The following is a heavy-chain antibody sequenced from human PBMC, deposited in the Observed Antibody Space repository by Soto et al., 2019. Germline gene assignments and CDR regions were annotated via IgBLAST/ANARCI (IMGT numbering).Heavy chain of an antibody. Sequence: SETLSLTCTVSGGSISSGGYYWSWIRQHPGKGLEWIGYIYYSGSTYYNPSLKSRVTISVDTSKNQFSLKLSSVTAADTAVYYCASLARGYCSSTSCPNFDYWGQGTLVTVSS. CDR1: GGSISSGGYY. CDR3: ASLARGYCSSTSCPNFDY. D-gene: IGHD2-2*03. J-gene: IGHJ4*02. V-gene: IGHV4-31*03. CDR2: IYYSGST.